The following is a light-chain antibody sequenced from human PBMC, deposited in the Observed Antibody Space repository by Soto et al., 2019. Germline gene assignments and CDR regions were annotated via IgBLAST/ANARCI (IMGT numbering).Light chain of an antibody. Sequence: EIVLTQSPATLSSFPCDRVTLSCRASQYINTRLAWYQHRPGQAPRLLIYQTSLRAAGIPARFSGSGSGTDFTLTISSLQSEDFAVYYCQQYNNWPWTFGQGTKVDI. J-gene: IGKJ1*01. V-gene: IGKV3D-15*01. CDR2: QTS. CDR1: QYINTR. CDR3: QQYNNWPWT.